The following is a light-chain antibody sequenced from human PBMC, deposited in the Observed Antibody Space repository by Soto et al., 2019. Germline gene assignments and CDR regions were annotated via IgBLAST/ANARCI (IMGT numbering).Light chain of an antibody. CDR2: TNT. Sequence: QSVLTQPPSVSGAPGQRVTISCTGGSANIGAGYDVHWYQHVPGTAPKLLIYTNTNRPSDIPDRFSGSKSATSASLTITGLQAEDEADYYCQSYDVSLSAVVFGGGTKVTVL. CDR1: SANIGAGYD. CDR3: QSYDVSLSAVV. J-gene: IGLJ2*01. V-gene: IGLV1-40*01.